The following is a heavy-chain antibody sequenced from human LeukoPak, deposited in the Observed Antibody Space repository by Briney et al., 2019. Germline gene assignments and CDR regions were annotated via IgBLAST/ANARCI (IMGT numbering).Heavy chain of an antibody. CDR1: GFTSSSYS. D-gene: IGHD3-10*01. V-gene: IGHV3-21*01. Sequence: GGSLRLSCAASGFTSSSYSMNWVRQAPGKGLEWVSSISSSSSYIYYADSVKGRFTISRDNAKNSLYLQMNSLRAEDTAVYYCARRNGGFAFDIWGQGTMVTVSS. J-gene: IGHJ3*02. CDR3: ARRNGGFAFDI. CDR2: ISSSSSYI.